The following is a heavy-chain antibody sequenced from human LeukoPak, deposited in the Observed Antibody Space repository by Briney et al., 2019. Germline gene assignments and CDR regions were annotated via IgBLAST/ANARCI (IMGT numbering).Heavy chain of an antibody. D-gene: IGHD6-19*01. V-gene: IGHV3-64D*06. CDR3: VKDTVAGTPTYYFDY. Sequence: GGSLRLSCSASGFTLSTYAMHWVRRAPGKGLEYVSAISSNGGSTYYADSVKGRFTISRDNSKNTLYLQMSSLRAEDTAVYYCVKDTVAGTPTYYFDYWGQGTLVTVSS. CDR1: GFTLSTYA. CDR2: ISSNGGST. J-gene: IGHJ4*02.